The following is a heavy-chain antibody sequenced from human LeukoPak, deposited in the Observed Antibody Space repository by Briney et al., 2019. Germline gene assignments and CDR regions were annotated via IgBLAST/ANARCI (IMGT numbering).Heavy chain of an antibody. CDR1: GGSLSGYY. D-gene: IGHD4-17*01. Sequence: PSETLSLTCAVHGGSLSGYYWSWIRQPPGKGLEWIGEINHSGSTNYNPSLKSRVTISVDTSKNQFSLKLSSVTAADTAVYYCARGYGDYADYWGQGTLVTVSS. V-gene: IGHV4-34*01. CDR3: ARGYGDYADY. CDR2: INHSGST. J-gene: IGHJ4*02.